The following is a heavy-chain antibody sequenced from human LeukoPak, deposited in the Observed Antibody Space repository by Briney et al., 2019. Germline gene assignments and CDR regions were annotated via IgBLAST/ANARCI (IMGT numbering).Heavy chain of an antibody. CDR1: GYTFTGYY. CDR2: FDPEDGET. V-gene: IGHV1-24*01. J-gene: IGHJ6*02. CDR3: ATARYNWNDNYYYGMDV. Sequence: ASVKVSCKASGYTFTGYYMHWVRQAPGKGLEWMGGFDPEDGETIYAQKFQGRVTMTEDTSTDTAYMELSSLRSEDTAVYYCATARYNWNDNYYYGMDVWGQGTTVTVSS. D-gene: IGHD1-1*01.